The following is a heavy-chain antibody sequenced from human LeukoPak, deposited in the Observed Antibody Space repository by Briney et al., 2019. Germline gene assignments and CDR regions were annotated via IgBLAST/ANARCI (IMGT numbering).Heavy chain of an antibody. V-gene: IGHV3-33*01. CDR3: ASHCAGGSCYSGLY. CDR1: GFTFSRYG. Sequence: GRSLRLSCAASGFTFSRYGMHWVRQAPGKGLEWVAVIWYDGSNKYYAESVKGRFTISRDNSKNTLHLQMNSLRAEDTAVYYCASHCAGGSCYSGLYWGQGTLVTVSS. D-gene: IGHD2-15*01. J-gene: IGHJ4*02. CDR2: IWYDGSNK.